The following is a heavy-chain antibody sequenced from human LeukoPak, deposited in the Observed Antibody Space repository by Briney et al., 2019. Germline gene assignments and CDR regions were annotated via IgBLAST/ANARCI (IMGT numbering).Heavy chain of an antibody. V-gene: IGHV3-15*01. CDR1: GFTFSSYW. J-gene: IGHJ4*02. D-gene: IGHD3-9*01. CDR3: TTAVSGILTGYYWGYYFDY. Sequence: GGSLRLSCAASGFTFSSYWMSWVRQAPGKGLEWVGRIKSKTDGGTTDYAAPVKGRFTISRDDSKNTLYLQMNSLKTEDTAVYYCTTAVSGILTGYYWGYYFDYWGQGTLVTVSS. CDR2: IKSKTDGGTT.